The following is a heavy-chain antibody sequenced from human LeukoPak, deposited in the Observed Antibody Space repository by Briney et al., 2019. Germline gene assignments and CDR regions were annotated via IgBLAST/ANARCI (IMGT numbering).Heavy chain of an antibody. Sequence: GGSLRLSCAASGFTFSDNYMSWVRQAPGKGLEWGSVIYSGGSTYYPDSVMGRFTISRDNSKNTLYLQMNSLRAEDTAVYYCARARRGYSYVLDYWGQGSLVTVSS. D-gene: IGHD5-18*01. CDR1: GFTFSDNY. CDR3: ARARRGYSYVLDY. CDR2: IYSGGST. J-gene: IGHJ4*02. V-gene: IGHV3-66*01.